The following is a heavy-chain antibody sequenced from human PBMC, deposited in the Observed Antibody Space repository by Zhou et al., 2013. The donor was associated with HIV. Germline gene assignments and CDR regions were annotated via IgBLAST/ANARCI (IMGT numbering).Heavy chain of an antibody. J-gene: IGHJ2*01. V-gene: IGHV1-69*04. CDR1: GGTFSSYA. CDR2: IIPILGIA. D-gene: IGHD3-16*01. Sequence: QVQLVQSGAEVKKPGSSVKVSCKASGGTFSSYAISWVRQAPGQGLEWMGRIIPILGIANYAQKFQGRVTITADKSTSTAYMELSSLRSEDTAVYYCASLGDGGVDWYFDLWGRGTLVTVSS. CDR3: ASLGDGGVDWYFDL.